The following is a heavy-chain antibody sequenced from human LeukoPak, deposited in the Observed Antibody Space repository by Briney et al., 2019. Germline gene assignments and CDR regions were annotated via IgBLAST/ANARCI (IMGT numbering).Heavy chain of an antibody. CDR3: AKTRAYYCDSSGYPDY. J-gene: IGHJ4*02. CDR2: ISGSGGST. V-gene: IGHV3-23*01. Sequence: PGASLRLSCAASGFTFSSYAMSWVRQAPGKGLEWVSGISGSGGSTYYADSVKGWFTISRDNSKNTLYLQMNSLRAEDTAVYYCAKTRAYYCDSSGYPDYWGQGTLVTVSS. D-gene: IGHD3-22*01. CDR1: GFTFSSYA.